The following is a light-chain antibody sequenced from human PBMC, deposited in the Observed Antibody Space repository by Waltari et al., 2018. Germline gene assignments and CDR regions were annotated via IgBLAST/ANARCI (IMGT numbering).Light chain of an antibody. V-gene: IGLV3-25*03. CDR2: KDT. J-gene: IGLJ3*02. CDR3: ESTDNSDTWV. CDR1: ALPTQY. Sequence: SYELTQSPSVSVSPGQTARITCSGDALPTQYAYWYQQKPGQAPVLVMYKDTERPSGIPERFSGSSSGTTVTLTINGVQAEDEADYYCESTDNSDTWVFGGGTKLTVL.